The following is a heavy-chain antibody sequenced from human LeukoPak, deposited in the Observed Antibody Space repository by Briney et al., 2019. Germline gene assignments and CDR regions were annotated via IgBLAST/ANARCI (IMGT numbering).Heavy chain of an antibody. J-gene: IGHJ6*02. CDR1: GFTFSSYG. CDR2: IWYDGSNK. Sequence: GGSLRLSRAASGFTFSSYGMHWVRQAPGKGLEWVAVIWYDGSNKYYADSVKGRFTISRDNSKNTLYLQMNSLRAEDTAVYYCAREGSYGYSSTRRILWYGMDVWGQGTTVTVSS. CDR3: AREGSYGYSSTRRILWYGMDV. D-gene: IGHD6-13*01. V-gene: IGHV3-33*01.